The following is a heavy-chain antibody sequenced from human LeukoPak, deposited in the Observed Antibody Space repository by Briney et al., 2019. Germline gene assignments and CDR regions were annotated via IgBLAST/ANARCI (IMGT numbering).Heavy chain of an antibody. Sequence: GGSLRLSCAASGFTFNTAWMHWVLQVPGKGLVWVSRIYSDGTAPRYAEFVKGRFTISRDNAKNTLYLQMNSLTIEDTAVYYCATDSGHSFFYWGQGTKVTVSA. J-gene: IGHJ3*01. CDR2: IYSDGTAP. D-gene: IGHD3-10*01. CDR3: ATDSGHSFFY. V-gene: IGHV3-74*01. CDR1: GFTFNTAW.